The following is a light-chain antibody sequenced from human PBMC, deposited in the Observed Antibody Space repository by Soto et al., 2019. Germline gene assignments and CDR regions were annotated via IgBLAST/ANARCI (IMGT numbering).Light chain of an antibody. CDR3: QQYGSSPYT. J-gene: IGKJ2*01. CDR2: DAS. V-gene: IGKV3D-20*01. CDR1: QSVSSSY. Sequence: EIVLTQYPATLSLSPGERATLSCVASQSVSSSYLAWYQQKPDLAPRLLIYDASSRATGIPDRFSGSGSGTDFTLTVGRLEPEDFAVYCCQQYGSSPYTVGQGTKLEIK.